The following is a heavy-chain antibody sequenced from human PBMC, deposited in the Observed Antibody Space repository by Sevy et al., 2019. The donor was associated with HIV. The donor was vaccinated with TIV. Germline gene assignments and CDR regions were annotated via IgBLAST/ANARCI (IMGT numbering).Heavy chain of an antibody. V-gene: IGHV1-2*02. CDR3: ARGYCSSTSCFVPDY. Sequence: ASVKVSCKASGYTFTGYYMHWVRQAPGQGLEWMGWINPNSGGTNYAQKFQGRVTMTRDTSISTAYMELSRLRSDDTAVYYCARGYCSSTSCFVPDYWGQGTLVTVSS. D-gene: IGHD2-2*01. J-gene: IGHJ4*02. CDR2: INPNSGGT. CDR1: GYTFTGYY.